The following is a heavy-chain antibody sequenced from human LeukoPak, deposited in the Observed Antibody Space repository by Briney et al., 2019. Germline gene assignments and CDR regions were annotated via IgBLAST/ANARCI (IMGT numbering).Heavy chain of an antibody. CDR1: GGSISSYY. CDR2: IYYSGNT. CDR3: ARHGRRDGYNYYFDY. Sequence: SETLSLTCTVSGGSISSYYWSWIRQPPGKGLEWIGYIYYSGNTNYNPSLKSRVTVSVDTSKNQFSLKLSSVTAADTAVYYCARHGRRDGYNYYFDYWGQGTLVTVSS. V-gene: IGHV4-59*08. D-gene: IGHD5-24*01. J-gene: IGHJ4*02.